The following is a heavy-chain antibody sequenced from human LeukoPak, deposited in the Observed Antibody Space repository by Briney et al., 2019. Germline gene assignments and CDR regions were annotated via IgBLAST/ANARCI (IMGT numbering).Heavy chain of an antibody. CDR1: GNYW. D-gene: IGHD1-26*01. J-gene: IGHJ4*02. CDR2: ISGDESST. V-gene: IGHV3-74*01. CDR3: AREGGSFLRYFDS. Sequence: GGSLRLSCAASGNYWMHWVRQAPGKGLVWVSRISGDESSTNYADSVKGRFTISRDNARNTLFLQMNSLRAEDTAVYYCAREGGSFLRYFDSWGQGTLVTVSS.